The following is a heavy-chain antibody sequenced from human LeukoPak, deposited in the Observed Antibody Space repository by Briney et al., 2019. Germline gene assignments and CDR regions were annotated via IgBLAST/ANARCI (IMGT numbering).Heavy chain of an antibody. J-gene: IGHJ4*02. V-gene: IGHV5-51*01. CDR2: IYPGDSDA. D-gene: IGHD3-10*01. Sequence: GESLKISCKGSGYSFTSYWIGWVRQMPGKGLKWMGIIYPGDSDARYSPSFQGQVTISADKSISTAYLQWSSLKASDTAMYYCARGGSGSYYNFLNFDYWGQGTLVTVSS. CDR1: GYSFTSYW. CDR3: ARGGSGSYYNFLNFDY.